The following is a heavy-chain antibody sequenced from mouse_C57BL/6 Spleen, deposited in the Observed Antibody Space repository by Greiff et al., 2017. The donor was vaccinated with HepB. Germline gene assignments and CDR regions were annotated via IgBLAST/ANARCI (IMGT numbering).Heavy chain of an antibody. V-gene: IGHV3-6*01. D-gene: IGHD1-2*01. J-gene: IGHJ4*01. Sequence: EVKLQESGPGLVKPSQSLSLTCPVTGYSITSGYYWNWIRQFPGNKLEWMGYISYDGSNNYNPSLKNRISITRDTSKNQFFLKLNSVTTEDTATYYCARSLGAMDYWGQGTSVTVSS. CDR2: ISYDGSN. CDR1: GYSITSGYY. CDR3: ARSLGAMDY.